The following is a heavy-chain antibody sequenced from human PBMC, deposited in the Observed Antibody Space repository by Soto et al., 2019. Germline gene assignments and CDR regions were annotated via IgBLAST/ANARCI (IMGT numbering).Heavy chain of an antibody. V-gene: IGHV1-69*01. Sequence: ASVKVSCKASGGTFSSYAISWVRQAPGQGLEWMGGIIPIFGTANYAQKFQGRVTITADESTSTAYMELSSLRSEDTAVYYCARVKNGYSIYYFDYWGQGTLVTVSS. CDR2: IIPIFGTA. CDR1: GGTFSSYA. J-gene: IGHJ4*02. D-gene: IGHD3-22*01. CDR3: ARVKNGYSIYYFDY.